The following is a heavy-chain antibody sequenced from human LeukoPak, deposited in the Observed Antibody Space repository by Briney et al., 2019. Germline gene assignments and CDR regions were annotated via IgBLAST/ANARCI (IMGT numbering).Heavy chain of an antibody. CDR3: ARTMVRGVMRWYFDL. D-gene: IGHD3-10*01. CDR2: IIPIFGTA. Sequence: SVKVSCKASGGTISSYAISWVRQAPGQGLEWMGGIIPIFGTANYAQKFQGRVTITTDESTSTAYMELSSLRSEDTAVYYCARTMVRGVMRWYFDLWGRGTLVTVPS. J-gene: IGHJ2*01. CDR1: GGTISSYA. V-gene: IGHV1-69*05.